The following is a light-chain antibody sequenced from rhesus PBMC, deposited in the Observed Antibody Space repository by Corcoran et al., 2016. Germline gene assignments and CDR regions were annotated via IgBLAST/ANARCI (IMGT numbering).Light chain of an antibody. V-gene: IGKV3S9*01. J-gene: IGKJ2*01. CDR3: KQYNNWNS. Sequence: EIVMTQSPATLSLSPGERATPSCRASQRDSSNVAWYQQKPEKAPRLLIYGASSRATGIPDRVSGSGAGTDFTRIISSLEPEDVGVYYCKQYNNWNSFGQGTKVEIK. CDR1: QRDSSN. CDR2: GAS.